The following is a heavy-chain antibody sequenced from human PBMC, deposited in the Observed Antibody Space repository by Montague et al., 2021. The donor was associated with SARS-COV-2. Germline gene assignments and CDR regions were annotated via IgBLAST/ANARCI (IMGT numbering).Heavy chain of an antibody. CDR3: ARDWGCTHFDC. V-gene: IGHV2-70*11. CDR1: GFSLSTSGMC. CDR2: IDWDDDK. Sequence: PALVKPTQTLTLTCTFSGFSLSTSGMCVSWIRQPPGKALEWLARIDWDDDKYYSTPLKTRLTISKDTSKNQVVLTMTNMDPVDTATYYCARDWGCTHFDCWGQGTLVTVSS. J-gene: IGHJ4*02. D-gene: IGHD7-27*01.